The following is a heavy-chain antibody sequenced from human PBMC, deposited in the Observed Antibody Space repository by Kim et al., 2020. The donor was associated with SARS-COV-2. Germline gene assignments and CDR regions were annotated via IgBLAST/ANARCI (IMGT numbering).Heavy chain of an antibody. D-gene: IGHD3-10*01. CDR2: TSYDESNK. CDR3: AREGSSGSFPDS. CDR1: GFTFSDYG. Sequence: GVSLRLSCAASGFTFSDYGMHWVRQAPGTGLEWVAHTSYDESNKYYADSVEGRFTISRDNSKNTLYLQMNTLRVDDTAVYYCAREGSSGSFPDSWGQGTRVTVSS. J-gene: IGHJ4*02. V-gene: IGHV3-30*03.